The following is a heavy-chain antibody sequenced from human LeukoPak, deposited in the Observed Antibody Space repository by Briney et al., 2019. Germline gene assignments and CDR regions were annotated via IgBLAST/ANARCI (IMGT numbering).Heavy chain of an antibody. CDR3: ARDLSSTPYWEFDF. D-gene: IGHD1-26*01. V-gene: IGHV1-2*06. CDR1: GYTFTGYF. J-gene: IGHJ4*02. Sequence: ASVKVSCKASGYTFTGYFIHWVRQAPGQGLEWMGRINPSSGVTEYIQTFQGRVTMARDTSINTAYMELSRLRYDDRALYYCARDLSSTPYWEFDFWGQGSLVTVSS. CDR2: INPSSGVT.